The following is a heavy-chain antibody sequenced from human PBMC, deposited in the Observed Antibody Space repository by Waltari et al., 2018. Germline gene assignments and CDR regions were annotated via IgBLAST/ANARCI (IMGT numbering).Heavy chain of an antibody. V-gene: IGHV3-74*01. CDR2: LNSDGSSR. Sequence: HLVESGGGLVQPGVSLSLSCAASGFTFSKFWMDWVRQAPGKGLAWVSRLNSDGSSRRYADSVKGRFTISRDNAKKTLYLQMNSLRTEDTAVYFCVRGTNPWGQGTLVTVSS. CDR1: GFTFSKFW. D-gene: IGHD1-1*01. CDR3: VRGTNP. J-gene: IGHJ4*02.